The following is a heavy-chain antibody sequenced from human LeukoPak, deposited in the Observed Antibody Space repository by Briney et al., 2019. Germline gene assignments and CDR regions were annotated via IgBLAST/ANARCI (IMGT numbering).Heavy chain of an antibody. Sequence: ASVKVSCKASGYTFTSYDINWVRQATGQGLEWMGWMNPNSGNTGYAQKFQGRVTITRNTSISTAYMELSSLRSEDTAVYYCARVRLSGYYLNVYYYYYMDVWGKGTTVTVSS. CDR3: ARVRLSGYYLNVYYYYYMDV. CDR2: MNPNSGNT. CDR1: GYTFTSYD. J-gene: IGHJ6*03. D-gene: IGHD3-3*01. V-gene: IGHV1-8*03.